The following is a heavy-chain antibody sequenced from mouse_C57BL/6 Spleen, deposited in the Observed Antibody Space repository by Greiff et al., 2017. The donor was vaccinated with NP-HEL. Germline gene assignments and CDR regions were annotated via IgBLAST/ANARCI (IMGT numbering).Heavy chain of an antibody. CDR2: ISSGGSYT. J-gene: IGHJ2*01. CDR3: ARDYGSSSDY. CDR1: GFTFSSYG. V-gene: IGHV5-6*01. Sequence: EVKLMESGGDLVKPGGSLKLSCAASGFTFSSYGMSWVRQTPDKRLEWVATISSGGSYTYYPDSVKGRFTISRDNAKNTLYLQMSSLKSEDTAMYYCARDYGSSSDYWGQGTTLTVSS. D-gene: IGHD1-1*01.